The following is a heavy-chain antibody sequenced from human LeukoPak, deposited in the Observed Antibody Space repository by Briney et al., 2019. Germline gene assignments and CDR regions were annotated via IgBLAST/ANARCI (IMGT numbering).Heavy chain of an antibody. V-gene: IGHV1-8*01. J-gene: IGHJ6*02. CDR2: MNPNSGNT. D-gene: IGHD2-15*01. CDR1: GYTFTSYD. CDR3: ARDEVVAAPNYFGMVV. Sequence: ASVTVSCKASGYTFTSYDVNWVRQATGQGLEWMGWMNPNSGNTGLAQKFQGRVTLTRDTSLSTVYMELSNLRSDDTAVYYCARDEVVAAPNYFGMVVWGQGTTVSVSS.